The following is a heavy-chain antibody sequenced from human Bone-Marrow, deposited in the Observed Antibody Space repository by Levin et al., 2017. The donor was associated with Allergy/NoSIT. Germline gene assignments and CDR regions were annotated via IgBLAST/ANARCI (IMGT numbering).Heavy chain of an antibody. Sequence: NAGGSLRLSCKTSGFTFTAYGITWIRQAPGHGLEWVGWISANTGETNYAQKFQGRVTLTTDPSTATAYMDLQRLTYDDTAVYYCAKDGISQFLAYLPFDPWGQGTLVTVSS. D-gene: IGHD3-3*01. J-gene: IGHJ5*02. CDR3: AKDGISQFLAYLPFDP. V-gene: IGHV1-18*01. CDR2: ISANTGET. CDR1: GFTFTAYG.